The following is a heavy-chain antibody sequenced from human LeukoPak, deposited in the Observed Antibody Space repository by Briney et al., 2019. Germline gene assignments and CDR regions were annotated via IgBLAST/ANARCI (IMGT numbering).Heavy chain of an antibody. Sequence: SETLSLTCAVYGGSFSGYYWSWIRQPPGKGLEWIGEINHSGSTNYNPSLKSRVTISVDTSKNQFSLKLSSVTAADTAVYYCASWARYYYCGMDVWGQGTTVTVSS. V-gene: IGHV4-34*01. D-gene: IGHD7-27*01. J-gene: IGHJ6*02. CDR2: INHSGST. CDR3: ASWARYYYCGMDV. CDR1: GGSFSGYY.